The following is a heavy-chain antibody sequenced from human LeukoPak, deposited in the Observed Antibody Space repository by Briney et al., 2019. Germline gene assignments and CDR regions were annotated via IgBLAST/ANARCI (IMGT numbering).Heavy chain of an antibody. D-gene: IGHD3-3*01. V-gene: IGHV3-21*01. CDR3: ARGSREWLSYTDY. J-gene: IGHJ4*02. CDR2: ISSSSSYI. CDR1: GFTFSSYS. Sequence: GGSLRLSCAASGFTFSSYSMNWVRQAPGKGLEWVSSISSSSSYIYYADSVKGRFTISRDNSKNTLYLQMNSLRAEDTAVYYCARGSREWLSYTDYWGQGTLVTVSS.